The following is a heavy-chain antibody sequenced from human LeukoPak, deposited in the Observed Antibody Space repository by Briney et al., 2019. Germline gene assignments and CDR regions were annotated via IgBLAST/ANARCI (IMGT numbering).Heavy chain of an antibody. Sequence: ASVKVSCKVSGYTFTDYYMHWVQQAPGKGLEGMGLVDPEDGETIYAEKFQGRVTITADTSTDTAYMELSSLRSEDTAVYYCATDLEVCSGGSCYSGYWGQGTLATVSS. CDR2: VDPEDGET. V-gene: IGHV1-69-2*01. CDR3: ATDLEVCSGGSCYSGY. J-gene: IGHJ4*02. D-gene: IGHD2-15*01. CDR1: GYTFTDYY.